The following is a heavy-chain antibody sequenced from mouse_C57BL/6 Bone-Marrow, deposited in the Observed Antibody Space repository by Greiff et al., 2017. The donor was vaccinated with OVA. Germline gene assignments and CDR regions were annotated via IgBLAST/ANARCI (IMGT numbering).Heavy chain of an antibody. CDR1: GYTFTSYW. Sequence: QVQLQQSGADLAKPGASVKLSCKASGYTFTSYWMSWVKQRPGQGLEWIGYINPSSGYTKYTQKFKDKATLTADKSSSTAYMQLSSLTYANAAVYCCATWGSNPYWGQGTTLTVSS. D-gene: IGHD1-1*01. CDR3: ATWGSNPY. J-gene: IGHJ2*01. CDR2: INPSSGYT. V-gene: IGHV1-7*01.